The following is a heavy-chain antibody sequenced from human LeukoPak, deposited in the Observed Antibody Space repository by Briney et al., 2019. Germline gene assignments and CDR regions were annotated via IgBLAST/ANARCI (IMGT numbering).Heavy chain of an antibody. CDR2: IKTDGTT. CDR1: GFSFSVSW. D-gene: IGHD3-10*01. CDR3: VKDYYAALDY. V-gene: IGHV3-74*03. Sequence: TGGSLTLSCAASGFSFSVSWMHWVRQTPGGGLVWVSRIKTDGTTAYADSVKGRFTISRDNAKNTLYLQMTSLRAEDTAVYYCVKDYYAALDYWGQGILVTVSS. J-gene: IGHJ4*02.